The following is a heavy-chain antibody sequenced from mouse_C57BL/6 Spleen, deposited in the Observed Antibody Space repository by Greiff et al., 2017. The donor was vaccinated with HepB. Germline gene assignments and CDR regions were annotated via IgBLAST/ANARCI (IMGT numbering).Heavy chain of an antibody. Sequence: EVMLVESGGGLVQPGGSMKLSCVASGFTFSNYWMNWVRQSPEKGLEWVAQIRLKSDNYATHYAESVKGRFTISRDDSKRSVYLQMNNLRAEDTGIYYCTSDGYYPHFGYWGQGTTLTVSS. CDR1: GFTFSNYW. CDR3: TSDGYYPHFGY. V-gene: IGHV6-3*01. J-gene: IGHJ2*01. CDR2: IRLKSDNYAT. D-gene: IGHD2-3*01.